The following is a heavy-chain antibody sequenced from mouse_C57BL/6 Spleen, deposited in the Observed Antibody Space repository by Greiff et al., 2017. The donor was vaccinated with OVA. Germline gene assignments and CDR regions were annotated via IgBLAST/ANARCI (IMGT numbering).Heavy chain of an antibody. J-gene: IGHJ4*01. CDR1: GYTFTSYT. V-gene: IGHV1-4*01. CDR3: ARGGNEYYAMDY. Sequence: QVQLQQSGAELARPGASVKMSCKASGYTFTSYTMHWVKQRPGQGLEWIGYINPSSGSTKYNQNFKDKATLTADKSSSTDYMQLSSLTSEDSAVYYCARGGNEYYAMDYWGQGTSVTVSS. D-gene: IGHD1-1*02. CDR2: INPSSGST.